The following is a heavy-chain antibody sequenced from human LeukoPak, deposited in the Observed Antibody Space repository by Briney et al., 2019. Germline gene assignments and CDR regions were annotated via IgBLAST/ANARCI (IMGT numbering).Heavy chain of an antibody. J-gene: IGHJ4*02. Sequence: PSETLSLTCTVSGGSISSGGYYWSWIRQHPGKGLEWIGYIYYSGSTYYNPSLKSRVTISVDTSKNQFSLKLSSVTAADTAVYYCARDVRSSGWYYHFDYWGQGTLATVSS. CDR1: GGSISSGGYY. D-gene: IGHD6-19*01. V-gene: IGHV4-31*03. CDR2: IYYSGST. CDR3: ARDVRSSGWYYHFDY.